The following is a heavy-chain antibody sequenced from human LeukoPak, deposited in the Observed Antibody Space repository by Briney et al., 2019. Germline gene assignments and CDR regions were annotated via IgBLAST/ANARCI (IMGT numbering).Heavy chain of an antibody. CDR3: AKDPVLLWFGELNFDY. J-gene: IGHJ4*02. V-gene: IGHV3-23*01. CDR2: ISGSGGST. D-gene: IGHD3-10*01. Sequence: GGSLRLSCAASGFTFSSYAMSWVRQAPGKGLEWVSAISGSGGSTYYADSVKGRFTISRDNSKNTLYLQMNSLRAEDTAVYYCAKDPVLLWFGELNFDYWGQGTLVTVSS. CDR1: GFTFSSYA.